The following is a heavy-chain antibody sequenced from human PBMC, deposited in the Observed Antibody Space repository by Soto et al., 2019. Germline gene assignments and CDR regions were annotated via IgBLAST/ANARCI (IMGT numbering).Heavy chain of an antibody. D-gene: IGHD4-17*01. CDR1: GFTFSSYG. J-gene: IGHJ6*02. CDR3: ARVVGSDYGYYYYGMDV. V-gene: IGHV3-30*03. Sequence: PGGSLRLSCAASGFTFSSYGMHWVRQAPGKGLEWVAVISYDGSNKYYADSVKGRFTISRDNSKNTLYLQMNSLRAEDTAVYYCARVVGSDYGYYYYGMDVWGQGTTVTVSS. CDR2: ISYDGSNK.